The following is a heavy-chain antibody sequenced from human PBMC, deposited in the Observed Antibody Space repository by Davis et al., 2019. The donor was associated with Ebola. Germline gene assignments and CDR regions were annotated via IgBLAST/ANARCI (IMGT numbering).Heavy chain of an antibody. CDR1: VITFSSYA. CDR2: ISGSGGST. D-gene: IGHD3-10*01. CDR3: AKSMATGSSPVWVVSMDV. V-gene: IGHV3-23*01. J-gene: IGHJ6*04. Sequence: GGSLRLSCTDSVITFSSYAMTWVRQAPGKGLEWVSGISGSGGSTYYADSVKGRFTISRDNSRNTLYLQVNGLRPEDTAVYYCAKSMATGSSPVWVVSMDVWGKGTTVTVSS.